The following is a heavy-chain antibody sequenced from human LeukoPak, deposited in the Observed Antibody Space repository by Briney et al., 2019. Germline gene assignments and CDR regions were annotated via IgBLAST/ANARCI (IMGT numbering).Heavy chain of an antibody. Sequence: SETLSLTCTVSGGSISSSSYYWGWIRQPPGKGLEWIGYIYHSGSTYYNPSLKSRVTISVDRSKNQFSLKLSSVTAADTAVYYCARLDSSDYWGQGTLVTVSS. D-gene: IGHD2-15*01. CDR2: IYHSGST. J-gene: IGHJ4*02. CDR1: GGSISSSSYY. CDR3: ARLDSSDY. V-gene: IGHV4-39*07.